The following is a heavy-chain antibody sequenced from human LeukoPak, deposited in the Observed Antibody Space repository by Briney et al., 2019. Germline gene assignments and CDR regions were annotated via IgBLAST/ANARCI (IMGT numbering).Heavy chain of an antibody. Sequence: PSQTLSLTCTVSNVSISSGSHYWNWIRQPAGKGLEWIGRIYAGGRSNYNPSLRSRVTISVDTSKNQFSLRLSSVTATDTGMYYCASDHSGWLGLGYWGQGTLVSVSS. CDR1: NVSISSGSHY. V-gene: IGHV4-61*02. CDR2: IYAGGRS. CDR3: ASDHSGWLGLGY. D-gene: IGHD6-19*01. J-gene: IGHJ4*02.